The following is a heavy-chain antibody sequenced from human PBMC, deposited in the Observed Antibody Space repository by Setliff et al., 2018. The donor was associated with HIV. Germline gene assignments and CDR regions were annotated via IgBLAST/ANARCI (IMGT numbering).Heavy chain of an antibody. CDR3: AGVWEGRFHYYYYYYMDV. D-gene: IGHD1-26*01. CDR2: ITSSSTYI. CDR1: GFIFSSYN. Sequence: GGSLRLSCAASGFIFSSYNMNWVRQAPGKGLEWVSSITSSSTYIYYADSVKGRFTISRDNAKNSLYLQMNSLRAEDTAVYYCAGVWEGRFHYYYYYYMDVWGKGTTVTVSS. V-gene: IGHV3-21*01. J-gene: IGHJ6*03.